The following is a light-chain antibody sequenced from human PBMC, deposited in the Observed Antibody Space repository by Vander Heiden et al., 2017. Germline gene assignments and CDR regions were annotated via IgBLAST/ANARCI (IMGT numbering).Light chain of an antibody. J-gene: IGLJ1*01. CDR2: EVS. V-gene: IGLV2-8*01. CDR3: SSYAGSNNFV. Sequence: QSALTQPPSASGSPGQSVTIPCTGTSSDVGGYTYVSWYQQHPGKAPKLMIYEVSKRPSGVPDRFSGSKAGNTAFLTVSGLQAEDEADYYCSSYAGSNNFVFGTGTKVTVL. CDR1: SSDVGGYTY.